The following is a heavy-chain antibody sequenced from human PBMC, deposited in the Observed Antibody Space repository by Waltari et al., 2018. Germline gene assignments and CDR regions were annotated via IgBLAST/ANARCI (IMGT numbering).Heavy chain of an antibody. CDR3: ARDPILTGDPESVGYYFDY. J-gene: IGHJ4*02. CDR2: ISYDGSNK. Sequence: QVQLVESGGGVVQPGRSLRLSCAASGFTFSSYAMHWVRQAPGKGLEWVAVISYDGSNKYYAASVKGRFTISRDNSKNTLYLQMNSLRAEDTAVYYCARDPILTGDPESVGYYFDYWGQGTLVTVSS. D-gene: IGHD7-27*01. CDR1: GFTFSSYA. V-gene: IGHV3-30-3*01.